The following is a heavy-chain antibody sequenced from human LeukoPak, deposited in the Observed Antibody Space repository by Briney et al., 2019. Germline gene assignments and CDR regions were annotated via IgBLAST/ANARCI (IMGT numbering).Heavy chain of an antibody. Sequence: SETLSLTCAVYGGSFSGCYWSWIRQPPGKGLEWIGEINHSGSTNYNPSLKSRVTISVDTSKNQFSLKLSSVTAADTAVYYCARGSGSHRAFAFDTWGQGTMVTVSS. J-gene: IGHJ3*02. CDR2: INHSGST. CDR1: GGSFSGCY. V-gene: IGHV4-34*01. D-gene: IGHD1-26*01. CDR3: ARGSGSHRAFAFDT.